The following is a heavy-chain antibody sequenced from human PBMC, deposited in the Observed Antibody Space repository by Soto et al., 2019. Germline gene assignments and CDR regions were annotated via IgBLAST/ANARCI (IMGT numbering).Heavy chain of an antibody. Sequence: PGGSLRLSCAASGFTFSSYSMNWVRQAPGKGLEWVSSISSSSSYIYYADSVKGRFTISRDNAKNSLYLQMNSLRAEDTAVYYCARERTVDTAHYYYGMDVWGQGTTVTVSS. CDR1: GFTFSSYS. CDR2: ISSSSSYI. J-gene: IGHJ6*02. D-gene: IGHD5-18*01. CDR3: ARERTVDTAHYYYGMDV. V-gene: IGHV3-21*01.